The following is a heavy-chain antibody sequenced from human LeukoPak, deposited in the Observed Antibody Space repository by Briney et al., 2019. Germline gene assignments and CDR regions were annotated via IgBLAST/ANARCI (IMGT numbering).Heavy chain of an antibody. D-gene: IGHD3-22*01. V-gene: IGHV4-4*07. CDR1: GGSIRSYY. CDR3: ARGSVPYYYDSSGYYDAFDI. J-gene: IGHJ3*02. CDR2: IYTSGST. Sequence: SETLSLTCTVSGGSIRSYYWSWIRQPAGKGLEWIGRIYTSGSTNYNPSLKSRVTMSVDTSKNQFSLKPSSVTAADTAVYYCARGSVPYYYDSSGYYDAFDIWGQGTMVTVSS.